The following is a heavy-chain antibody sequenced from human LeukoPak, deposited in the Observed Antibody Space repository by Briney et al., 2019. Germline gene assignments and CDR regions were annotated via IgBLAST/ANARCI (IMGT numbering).Heavy chain of an antibody. Sequence: GGSLRLSCGASGFTFSNYWMHWVRQAPGKGLVWVSHINSVGRSATYADSVRGRFTISRDNAKNTLYLQMSSLRAEDTAVYYCVPFSGDLINLDYWGPGTLVTVSS. D-gene: IGHD3-10*01. CDR1: GFTFSNYW. V-gene: IGHV3-74*01. CDR3: VPFSGDLINLDY. J-gene: IGHJ4*02. CDR2: INSVGRSA.